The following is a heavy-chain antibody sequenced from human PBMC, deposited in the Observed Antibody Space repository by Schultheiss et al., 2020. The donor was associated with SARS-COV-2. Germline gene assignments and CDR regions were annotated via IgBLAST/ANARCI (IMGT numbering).Heavy chain of an antibody. CDR2: INHSGST. CDR3: ARGGPGEGSTGAIGDY. V-gene: IGHV4-34*01. Sequence: SQTLSLTCPVSGGSISSYYWSWIRQPPGKGLEWIGEINHSGSTNYNPSLKSRVTISVDTSKNQFSLKLSSVTAADTAVYYCARGGPGEGSTGAIGDYWGQGTLVTVSS. CDR1: GGSISSYY. J-gene: IGHJ4*02. D-gene: IGHD3-10*01.